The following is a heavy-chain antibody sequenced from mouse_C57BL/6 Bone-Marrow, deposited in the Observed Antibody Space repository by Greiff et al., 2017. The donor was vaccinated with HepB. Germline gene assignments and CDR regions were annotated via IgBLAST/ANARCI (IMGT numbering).Heavy chain of an antibody. J-gene: IGHJ3*01. V-gene: IGHV2-2*01. CDR3: GSPIYYDYGWFAY. D-gene: IGHD2-4*01. Sequence: VQLQQSGPGLVQPSQSLSITCTVSGFSLTSYGVHWVRQSPGKGLEWLGVIWSGGSTDYNAAFISRLSISKDNSKSQVFFKMNSLQADDTAIYYCGSPIYYDYGWFAYWGQGTLVTVSA. CDR1: GFSLTSYG. CDR2: IWSGGST.